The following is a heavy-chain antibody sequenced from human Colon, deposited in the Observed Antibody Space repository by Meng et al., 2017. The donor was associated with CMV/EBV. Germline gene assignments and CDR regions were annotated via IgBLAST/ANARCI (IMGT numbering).Heavy chain of an antibody. D-gene: IGHD4-17*01. V-gene: IGHV6-1*01. CDR1: GASVSNNNVA. CDR3: AREEVTKRFDF. CDR2: TYYRSKWFN. Sequence: ISGASVSNNNVAWNWIRQSPSRGLEWLGRTYYRSKWFNDYAVSVKGRITVNPDTSKNQFSLQLISVTPEDTAVYYCAREEVTKRFDFWGQGSLVTVSS. J-gene: IGHJ4*02.